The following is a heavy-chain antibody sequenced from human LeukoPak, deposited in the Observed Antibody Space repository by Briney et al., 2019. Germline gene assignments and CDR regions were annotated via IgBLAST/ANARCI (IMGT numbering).Heavy chain of an antibody. J-gene: IGHJ4*02. CDR1: GFSLDNYW. V-gene: IGHV3-7*05. CDR3: ARWSHVSGRWFLDN. CDR2: INEDGSKI. D-gene: IGHD3-10*01. Sequence: GGSLRLSCEASGFSLDNYWMTWVRQAPGKGPEWVADINEDGSKIYSLDSVKGRFTISRDNAKNSLSLQLNTLRAEDTAVYYCARWSHVSGRWFLDNWGRGTLVSVSS.